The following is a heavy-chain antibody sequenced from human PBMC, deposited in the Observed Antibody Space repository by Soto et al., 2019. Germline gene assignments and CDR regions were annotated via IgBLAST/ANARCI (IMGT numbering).Heavy chain of an antibody. CDR2: IIPIFGTA. Sequence: QVQLVQSGAEVKKPGSSVKVSCKASGGTFSSYAISWVRQAPGQGLEWMGGIIPIFGTANYAQKFQGRVTITADESTRTAYMELGRLRSEDTGVYYCARDSVLSFGHSTYYFDYWGQGTLVTVSS. D-gene: IGHD3-10*01. CDR3: ARDSVLSFGHSTYYFDY. J-gene: IGHJ4*02. V-gene: IGHV1-69*01. CDR1: GGTFSSYA.